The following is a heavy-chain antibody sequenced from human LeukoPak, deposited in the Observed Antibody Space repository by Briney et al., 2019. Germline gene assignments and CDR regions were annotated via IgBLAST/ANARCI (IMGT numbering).Heavy chain of an antibody. D-gene: IGHD3-9*01. Sequence: ASVKVSCKASGYTFTGYHMHWVRQAPGQGLEWMGWINPNSGDTNYAQKFQGRVTMTRDTSISTAYMELSSLRSEDTAVYYCAREYYDILTGYYSDYWGQGTLVTVSS. CDR2: INPNSGDT. V-gene: IGHV1-2*02. J-gene: IGHJ4*02. CDR3: AREYYDILTGYYSDY. CDR1: GYTFTGYH.